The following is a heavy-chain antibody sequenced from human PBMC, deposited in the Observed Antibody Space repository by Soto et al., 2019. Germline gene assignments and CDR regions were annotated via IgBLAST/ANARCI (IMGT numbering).Heavy chain of an antibody. CDR3: AGRTWGGGYYFDY. J-gene: IGHJ4*02. CDR2: IIPIFGTA. CDR1: GYTFSSHA. D-gene: IGHD7-27*01. V-gene: IGHV1-69*13. Sequence: QVQLVQSGAEVKKPGASVKVSCKASGYTFSSHAMHWVRQAPGQRLEWMGGIIPIFGTANYAQKFQGRVTITADESTSTAYMEPSSLRSEDTAVYYCAGRTWGGGYYFDYWGQGTLVTVSS.